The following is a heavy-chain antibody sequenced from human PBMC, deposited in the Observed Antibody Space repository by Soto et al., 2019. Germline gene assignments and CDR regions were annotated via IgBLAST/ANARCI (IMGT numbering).Heavy chain of an antibody. V-gene: IGHV1-69*08. J-gene: IGHJ4*02. CDR2: IIPILGIA. D-gene: IGHD3-22*01. CDR3: ARDLAYYYDSSGPSYFDY. CDR1: GGTFSSYT. Sequence: QVQLVQSGAEVKKPGSSVKVSCKASGGTFSSYTISWVRQAPGQGLEWMGRIIPILGIANYAQKFQGRVTITADKSTSTAYMELSSLRSEDTAVYYCARDLAYYYDSSGPSYFDYWGQGTLVTVSS.